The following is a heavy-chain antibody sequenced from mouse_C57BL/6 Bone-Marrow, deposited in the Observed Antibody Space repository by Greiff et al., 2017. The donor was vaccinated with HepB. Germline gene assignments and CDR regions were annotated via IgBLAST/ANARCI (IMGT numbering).Heavy chain of an antibody. J-gene: IGHJ4*01. CDR2: IYPGDGDT. Sequence: VQLQQSGPELVKPGASVKISCKASGYAFSSSWMNWVKQRTGKGLEWIGRIYPGDGDTNYNGKFKGKATLTADKSSSTAYMQLSSLTSEDSAVYFCARRELGRVYYAMDYWGQGTSVTVSS. CDR3: ARRELGRVYYAMDY. D-gene: IGHD4-1*01. CDR1: GYAFSSSW. V-gene: IGHV1-82*01.